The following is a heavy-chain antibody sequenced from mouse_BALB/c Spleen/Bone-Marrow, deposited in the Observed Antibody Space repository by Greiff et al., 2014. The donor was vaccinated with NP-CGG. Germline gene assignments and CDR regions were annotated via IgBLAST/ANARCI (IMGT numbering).Heavy chain of an antibody. V-gene: IGHV1-14*01. Sequence: VQLQQSGPELVKPGASVKMSCKASGYTFTSYIMHWVKQKPGQGLEWIGYINPYNDGTKYNEKFKGKATLTSDKSSSTAYMELSSLTSEDSAVYYCARPATYYGNFYWYFDVWGAGTTVTVS. CDR3: ARPATYYGNFYWYFDV. J-gene: IGHJ1*01. D-gene: IGHD2-10*01. CDR1: GYTFTSYI. CDR2: INPYNDGT.